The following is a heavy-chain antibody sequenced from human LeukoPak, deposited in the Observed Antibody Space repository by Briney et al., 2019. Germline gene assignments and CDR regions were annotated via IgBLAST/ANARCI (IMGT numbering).Heavy chain of an antibody. CDR1: GFTFSNAW. Sequence: GGSLRLSCAASGFTFSNAWMSWVGQAPGKGLEWVGRIKSKTDGGTTDYAAPGKGRLNIERDETKNTLYLQMNSLKTEDTAVYYCTTDARSPVDTAMVYYFDYWGQGTLVTVSS. J-gene: IGHJ4*02. V-gene: IGHV3-15*01. D-gene: IGHD5-18*01. CDR3: TTDARSPVDTAMVYYFDY. CDR2: IKSKTDGGTT.